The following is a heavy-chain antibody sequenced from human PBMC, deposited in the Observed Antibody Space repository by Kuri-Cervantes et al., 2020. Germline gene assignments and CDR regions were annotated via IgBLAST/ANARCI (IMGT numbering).Heavy chain of an antibody. CDR2: IWYDGSNK. CDR1: GFTFSSYG. J-gene: IGHJ4*02. V-gene: IGHV3-33*01. CDR3: ARWSGEFIDY. D-gene: IGHD3-10*01. Sequence: GESLKISCAASGFTFSSYGMHWVRQAPGKGLEWVAVIWYDGSNKYYADSVKGRFTISRDNAKNSLYLQMNSLRDEDTAVYYCARWSGEFIDYWGQGTLVTVSS.